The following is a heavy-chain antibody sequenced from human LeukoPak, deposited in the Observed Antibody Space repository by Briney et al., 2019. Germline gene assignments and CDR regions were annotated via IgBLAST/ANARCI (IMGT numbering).Heavy chain of an antibody. Sequence: PGGSLRLSCAASGFTFDDYGMSWVRQAPGKGLEWVSGINWNGGSTGYADSVKGRFTISRDNAKNSLYLQMNSLRAEDTALYYCARDGFPEGFSRSFHYYYMDVWGKGTTVTVSS. CDR1: GFTFDDYG. CDR2: INWNGGST. J-gene: IGHJ6*03. CDR3: ARDGFPEGFSRSFHYYYMDV. D-gene: IGHD3-3*01. V-gene: IGHV3-20*04.